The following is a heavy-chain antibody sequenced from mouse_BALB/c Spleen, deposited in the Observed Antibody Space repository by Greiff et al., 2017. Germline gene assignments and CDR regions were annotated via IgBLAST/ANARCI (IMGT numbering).Heavy chain of an antibody. CDR2: IWRGGST. J-gene: IGHJ2*01. Sequence: VHLVESGPSLVQPSQSLSITCTVSGFSLTSYGVHWVRQSPGKGLEWLGVIWRGGSTDYNAAFMSRLSITKDNSKSQVFFKMNSLQADDTAIYYCAKNDYDYFDYWGQGTTRTVSS. D-gene: IGHD2-4*01. V-gene: IGHV2-5-1*01. CDR3: AKNDYDYFDY. CDR1: GFSLTSYG.